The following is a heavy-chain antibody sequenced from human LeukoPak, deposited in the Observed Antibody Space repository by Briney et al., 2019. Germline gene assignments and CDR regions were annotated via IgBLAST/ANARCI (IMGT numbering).Heavy chain of an antibody. D-gene: IGHD5-18*01. CDR3: ASIQLWLMGFDY. Sequence: SETLSLTCTVSGYSISSGYYWSWIRQHPGKGLEWIGYIYYSGSTYYNPSLKSRVTISVDTSKNQFSLKLSSVTAADTAVYYCASIQLWLMGFDYWGQGTLVTVSS. J-gene: IGHJ4*02. CDR2: IYYSGST. CDR1: GYSISSGYY. V-gene: IGHV4-31*03.